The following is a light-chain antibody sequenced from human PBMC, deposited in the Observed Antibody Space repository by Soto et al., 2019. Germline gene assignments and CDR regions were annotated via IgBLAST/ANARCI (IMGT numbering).Light chain of an antibody. J-gene: IGKJ2*01. CDR1: QNVNSN. Sequence: EIAMTQSPATLSVSPGQRATLSCRASQNVNSNLAWYQQKPGHAPSLLMYNVSTRATCFPARFSGSGSGTEFTLTISSRQSEDSAIYYCQQYNTLNTFGQGTKLEIK. CDR2: NVS. V-gene: IGKV3-15*01. CDR3: QQYNTLNT.